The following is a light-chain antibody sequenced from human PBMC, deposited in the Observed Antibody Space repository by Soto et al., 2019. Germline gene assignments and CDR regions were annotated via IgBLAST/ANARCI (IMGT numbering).Light chain of an antibody. Sequence: EIVLTQSPGTLSLSPGERATLSFSASQSVSSSYLAWYQQKPGQAPRLLIYGASSRATGIPDRFSGSGSGTDFTLTISRLEPEDFAVYYCQQYGSSLPITFGQGTRLEIK. CDR3: QQYGSSLPIT. CDR2: GAS. CDR1: QSVSSSY. J-gene: IGKJ5*01. V-gene: IGKV3-20*01.